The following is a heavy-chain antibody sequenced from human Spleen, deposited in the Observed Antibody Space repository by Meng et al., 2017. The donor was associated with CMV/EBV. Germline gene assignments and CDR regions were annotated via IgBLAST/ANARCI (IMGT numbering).Heavy chain of an antibody. D-gene: IGHD1/OR15-1a*01. Sequence: GESLKISCAASGFTFSDYYMNWVRQAPGKGLEWVSYISSSGSTIYYADSVKGRFTISRDNAKNSLYLQMNSLRAEDTAVYYCARCLRLEHTNFDYWGQGTLVTVSS. CDR3: ARCLRLEHTNFDY. J-gene: IGHJ4*02. CDR1: GFTFSDYY. V-gene: IGHV3-11*04. CDR2: ISSSGSTI.